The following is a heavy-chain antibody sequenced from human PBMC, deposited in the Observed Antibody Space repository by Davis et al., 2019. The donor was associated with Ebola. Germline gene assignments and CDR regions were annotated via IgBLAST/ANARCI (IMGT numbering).Heavy chain of an antibody. CDR3: ARVGYSYAHFDY. CDR1: GGSISSYY. J-gene: IGHJ4*01. Sequence: GSLRLSCTVSGGSISSYYWSWIRQPPGKGLEWIGYIYYSGSTYYNPSLKSRVTISVDTSKNQFSLKLSSVTAADTAVYYCARVGYSYAHFDYWGQGTLVTVSS. CDR2: IYYSGST. V-gene: IGHV4-59*12. D-gene: IGHD5-18*01.